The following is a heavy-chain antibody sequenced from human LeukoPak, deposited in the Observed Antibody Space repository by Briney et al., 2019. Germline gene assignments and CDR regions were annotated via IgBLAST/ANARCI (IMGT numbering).Heavy chain of an antibody. Sequence: SETLSLTCTVSGDSINSGDNYWSWIRQPPGKGLEWIGSIYYSGSTYYNPSLKSRVTISVDTSKNQFSLKLSSVTAADTAVYYCARFSYGFSLDYWGQGTLVTVS. V-gene: IGHV4-39*01. D-gene: IGHD5-18*01. CDR2: IYYSGST. CDR1: GDSINSGDNY. CDR3: ARFSYGFSLDY. J-gene: IGHJ4*02.